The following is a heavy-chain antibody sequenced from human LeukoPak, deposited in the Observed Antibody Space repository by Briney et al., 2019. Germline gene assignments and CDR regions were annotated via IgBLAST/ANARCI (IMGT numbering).Heavy chain of an antibody. Sequence: PGGSLRLSCTVSGFTVSSNSMSWVRQAPGKGLEWISFIYSDNTHYSDSVKGRFTISRDNSKNTLYLQMNSLRAEDTAVYYCARSRTYSSSSFPLDYWGQGTLVTVSS. V-gene: IGHV3-53*01. CDR2: IYSDNT. D-gene: IGHD6-6*01. J-gene: IGHJ4*02. CDR3: ARSRTYSSSSFPLDY. CDR1: GFTVSSNS.